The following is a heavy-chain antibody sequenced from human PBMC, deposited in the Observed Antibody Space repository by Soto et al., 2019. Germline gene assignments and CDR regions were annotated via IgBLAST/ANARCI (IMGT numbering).Heavy chain of an antibody. CDR3: ARKRLANWFDT. J-gene: IGHJ5*02. D-gene: IGHD6-25*01. CDR1: GYTFTSYA. Sequence: QVQLVQSGAEVKKPGASVKVSCKASGYTFTSYAMHWVRQAPGQRLEWMGWINAGNGNTKYSQKFQGRVTITRDTSASTAYMELSSLRSEDTAVDCCARKRLANWFDTWGQGTLVTVSS. CDR2: INAGNGNT. V-gene: IGHV1-3*01.